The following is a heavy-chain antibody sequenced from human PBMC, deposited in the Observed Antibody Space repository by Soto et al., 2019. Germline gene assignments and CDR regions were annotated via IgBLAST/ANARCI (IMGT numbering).Heavy chain of an antibody. J-gene: IGHJ6*03. CDR3: ATVASGPRSNYYYMVV. CDR1: GYTLTELS. V-gene: IGHV1-24*01. Sequence: ASVKVSCKVSGYTLTELSMHWVRQAPGKGLEWMGGFDPDDGETIYAQKFQGRVTMTEDTSTDTAYMELSSLRSEDTAVYYCATVASGPRSNYYYMVVWCKAPTVTV. CDR2: FDPDDGET.